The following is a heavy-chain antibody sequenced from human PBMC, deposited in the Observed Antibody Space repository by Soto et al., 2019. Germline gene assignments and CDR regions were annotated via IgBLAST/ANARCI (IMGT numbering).Heavy chain of an antibody. CDR3: VRDRRSSPPRNSLDY. CDR1: GFTFSNSA. V-gene: IGHV3-64D*06. D-gene: IGHD6-13*01. J-gene: IGHJ4*02. CDR2: ISSNGGNT. Sequence: PGGSLRLSCSASGFTFSNSAMHWVRQAPGKGLEYISTISSNGGNTYYTDSVKDRFTISRDNSKSTLYLQMSSLRDEDTAMYYCVRDRRSSPPRNSLDYWGQGTLVTVSS.